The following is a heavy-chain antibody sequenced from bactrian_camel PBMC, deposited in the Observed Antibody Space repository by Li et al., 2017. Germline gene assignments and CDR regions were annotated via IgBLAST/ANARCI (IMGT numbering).Heavy chain of an antibody. CDR2: IRRDGGET. V-gene: IGHV3S45*01. D-gene: IGHD4*01. CDR1: GHSRGSNC. Sequence: HVQLVESGGGSVQAGGSLRLSCKVSGHSRGSNCVGWYRLPPGRAPAEREGIAAIRRDGGETWYAASVKGRFTISRDNAGPTMYLQMDKLQPEDTARYFCAFAPGVTLWRGFLNADVHKFWGRGTQVTVS. CDR3: AFAPGVTLWRGFLNADVHKF. J-gene: IGHJ4*01.